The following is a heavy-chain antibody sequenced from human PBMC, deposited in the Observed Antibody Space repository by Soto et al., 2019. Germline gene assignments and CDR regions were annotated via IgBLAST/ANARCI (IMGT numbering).Heavy chain of an antibody. J-gene: IGHJ4*02. CDR3: ARSETGYSRFDY. CDR1: GYTFSRNA. Sequence: ASVKVSCKASGYTFSRNAIHWVRQAPGQRLEWIGRINAANGDTKYSQEFQGRVTITRDTSASAAYMEMSTLGSEDTSIYYCARSETGYSRFDYWGQGTQVTV. V-gene: IGHV1-3*01. D-gene: IGHD3-9*01. CDR2: INAANGDT.